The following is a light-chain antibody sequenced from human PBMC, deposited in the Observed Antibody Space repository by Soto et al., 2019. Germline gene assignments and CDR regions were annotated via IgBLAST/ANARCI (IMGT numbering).Light chain of an antibody. CDR2: DAS. J-gene: IGKJ4*01. V-gene: IGKV3-20*01. CDR1: QSVSSNY. CDR3: QQYVSSPLT. Sequence: EIVMTQSPATLSVSPEKRTTLSCRASQSVSSNYLAWYQQKPGQAPRLLIYDASTRATGIPDRFSGSGSGTDFTLTISRLEPEDFAVYYCQQYVSSPLTFGGGTKVDIK.